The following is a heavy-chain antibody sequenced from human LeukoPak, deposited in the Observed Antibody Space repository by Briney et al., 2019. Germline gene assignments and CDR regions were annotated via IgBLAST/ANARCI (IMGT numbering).Heavy chain of an antibody. CDR3: ARETYSSGHYYYYYMEV. CDR2: IYHSGST. V-gene: IGHV4-30-2*01. Sequence: SETLSLTCTVSGGSISSGGYYWSWIRQPPGKGLEWIGYIYHSGSTYYNPSLKSRVTISVDRSKNQFSLKLSSVTAADTAVYSCARETYSSGHYYYYYMEVWGKGTTVTVSS. D-gene: IGHD6-19*01. CDR1: GGSISSGGYY. J-gene: IGHJ6*03.